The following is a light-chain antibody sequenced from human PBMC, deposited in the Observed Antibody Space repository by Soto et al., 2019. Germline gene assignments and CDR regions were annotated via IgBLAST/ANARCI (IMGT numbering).Light chain of an antibody. CDR3: QQVKDCPIT. Sequence: HLTQSPAFLSASVGDRVTITCRASQSINSNLSWYQQKPGKAPRLLMHAASSLDPGVPATFSGSGSGTEFTLTISSLQAEDFATYYCQQVKDCPITFGQGTRLEIK. CDR2: AAS. CDR1: QSINSN. J-gene: IGKJ5*01. V-gene: IGKV1-9*01.